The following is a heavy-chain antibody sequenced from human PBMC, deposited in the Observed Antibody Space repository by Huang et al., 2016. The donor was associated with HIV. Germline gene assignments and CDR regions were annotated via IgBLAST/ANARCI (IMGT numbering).Heavy chain of an antibody. CDR3: ARDRGQQLSPFDS. CDR2: ISPISRFI. Sequence: EVQLVESGGGLVKPGGSLRLSCAASGFSLDSSNMYWVRQTPGKGLQWFSSISPISRFIDYAASVKGRFSISRDNAKNSLYLQMNNLRGEDTAVYYCARDRGQQLSPFDSWGQGTLVTVSS. CDR1: GFSLDSSN. J-gene: IGHJ4*02. V-gene: IGHV3-21*01. D-gene: IGHD6-13*01.